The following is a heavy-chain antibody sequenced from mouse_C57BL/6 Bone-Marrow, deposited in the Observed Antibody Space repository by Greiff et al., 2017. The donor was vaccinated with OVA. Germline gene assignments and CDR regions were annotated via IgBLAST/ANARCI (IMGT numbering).Heavy chain of an antibody. V-gene: IGHV1-76*01. CDR2: IYPGSGNT. J-gene: IGHJ3*01. Sequence: QVQLQQSGAELVRPGASVKLSCKASGYTFTDYYINWVKQRPGQGLEWIARIYPGSGNTYYNEKFKGKATLTAEKSSSTAYMQLSSLTSEDSAVYFCAVYGAWFAYWGQGTLVTVSA. CDR3: AVYGAWFAY. D-gene: IGHD1-1*01. CDR1: GYTFTDYY.